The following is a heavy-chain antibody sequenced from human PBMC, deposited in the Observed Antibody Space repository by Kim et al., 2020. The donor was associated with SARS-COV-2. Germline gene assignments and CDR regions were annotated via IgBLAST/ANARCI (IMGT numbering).Heavy chain of an antibody. Sequence: YYADTVKGRFTISRDNAKNSLYLQMNSLRNEDTAVYYCARERGSYYTLCDDWGQGTLVTVSS. CDR3: ARERGSYYTLCDD. V-gene: IGHV3-48*02. J-gene: IGHJ4*02. D-gene: IGHD1-26*01.